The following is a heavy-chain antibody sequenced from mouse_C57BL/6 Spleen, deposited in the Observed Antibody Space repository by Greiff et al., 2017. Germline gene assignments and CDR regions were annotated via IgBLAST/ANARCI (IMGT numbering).Heavy chain of an antibody. D-gene: IGHD2-4*01. J-gene: IGHJ1*03. V-gene: IGHV2-2*01. CDR1: GFSLTSYG. CDR2: IWSGGST. Sequence: QVQLQQSGPGLVQPSQSLSITCTVSGFSLTSYGVHWVRQSPGQGLEWLGVIWSGGSTDYNAAFISRLSISKDNSKSQVFFKMNSLQAADTAIYYCARNGMSTTDWYFDVWGTGTTVTVSA. CDR3: ARNGMSTTDWYFDV.